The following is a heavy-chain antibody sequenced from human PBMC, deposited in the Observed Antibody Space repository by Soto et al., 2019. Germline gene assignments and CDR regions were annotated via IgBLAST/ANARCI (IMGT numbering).Heavy chain of an antibody. J-gene: IGHJ5*02. V-gene: IGHV4-31*03. CDR1: GGSISSGGYY. CDR2: IYYSGST. D-gene: IGHD3-16*01. CDR3: ARVGGINWFDP. Sequence: QVQLQESGPGLVKPSQTLSLTCTVSGGSISSGGYYWSWIRQHPGKGLEWIGYIYYSGSTYYNPSFKSRVTISVATSKHQFSLKLSSVTAADTAVYHCARVGGINWFDPWGQGTLVTVSS.